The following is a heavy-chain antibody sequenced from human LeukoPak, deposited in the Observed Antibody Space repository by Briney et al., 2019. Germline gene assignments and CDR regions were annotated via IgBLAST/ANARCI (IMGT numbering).Heavy chain of an antibody. CDR2: ISSSSSYI. V-gene: IGHV3-21*01. J-gene: IGHJ5*02. Sequence: GGSLRLSCAASGFTFSSYSMNWVRQAPGKGLEWVSSISSSSSYIYYADSVKGRFTISRDNAKNSLYLQMNSLRAEDTAVYYCARAWFGELSDPWGQGTLVTVSS. CDR1: GFTFSSYS. D-gene: IGHD3-10*01. CDR3: ARAWFGELSDP.